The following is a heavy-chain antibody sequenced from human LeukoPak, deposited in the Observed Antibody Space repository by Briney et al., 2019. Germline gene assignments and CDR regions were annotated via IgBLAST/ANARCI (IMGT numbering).Heavy chain of an antibody. CDR3: ARGGGSYPFDY. D-gene: IGHD1-26*01. CDR1: GGSISSGGYY. J-gene: IGHJ4*02. Sequence: PSETLSLTCTVSGGSISSGGYYWSWIRQPPGKGLEWIGYIYHSGSTYYNPSLKSRVTISVDRSKNQLSLKLSSVTAADTAVYYCARGGGSYPFDYWGQGTLVTVSS. CDR2: IYHSGST. V-gene: IGHV4-30-2*01.